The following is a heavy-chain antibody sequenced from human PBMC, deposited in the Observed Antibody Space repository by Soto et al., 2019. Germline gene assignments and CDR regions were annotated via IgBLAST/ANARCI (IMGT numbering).Heavy chain of an antibody. CDR3: SRQSGGSSWVTMLGCQYYGMDI. J-gene: IGHJ6*02. Sequence: PVEAQKISCNGSGYSFTSYWIGWVRQMPGKGLEWMGIIYPGDSDTRYSPSFQGQVTISADKPISTAYLQWSSVKAPDSPLYYCSRQSGGSSWVTMLGCQYYGMDIWGQGTTVTVSS. V-gene: IGHV5-51*01. D-gene: IGHD6-13*01. CDR2: IYPGDSDT. CDR1: GYSFTSYW.